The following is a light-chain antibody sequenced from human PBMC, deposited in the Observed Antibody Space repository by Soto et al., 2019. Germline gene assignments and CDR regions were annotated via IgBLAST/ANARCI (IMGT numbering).Light chain of an antibody. Sequence: EIVLTQSPGTLSLSPGERATLSCMASQSVSSSYLAWYQQKPGQAPRLLIFGASGRATGIPDRFSGSGSGTDFTLTISRLEPEDFAVYYCQLYGPSLTWTFGQGTKVDIK. CDR1: QSVSSSY. CDR3: QLYGPSLTWT. CDR2: GAS. J-gene: IGKJ1*01. V-gene: IGKV3-20*01.